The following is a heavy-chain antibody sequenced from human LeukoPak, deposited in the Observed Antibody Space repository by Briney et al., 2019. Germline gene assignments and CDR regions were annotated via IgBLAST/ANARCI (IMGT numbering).Heavy chain of an antibody. CDR1: GGSISSYY. J-gene: IGHJ3*02. V-gene: IGHV4-59*01. CDR3: ARLKYYDILTAYRIDAFDI. D-gene: IGHD3-9*01. Sequence: MASETLSLTCTVSGGSISSYYWSWIRQPPGKGLEWIGYIYYSGSTNYNPSLKSRVTISVDTSKNQFSLKLSSVTAADTAVYYCARLKYYDILTAYRIDAFDIWGQGTRVTVSS. CDR2: IYYSGST.